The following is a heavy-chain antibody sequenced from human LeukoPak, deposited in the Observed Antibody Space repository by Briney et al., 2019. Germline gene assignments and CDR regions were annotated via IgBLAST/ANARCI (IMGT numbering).Heavy chain of an antibody. Sequence: PSETLSLTCTVSGDSISGSTYYWGWIRQPPGKGLEWIGTIYYTGNTYYNPALKSRVTISVDTSKKHFSLNLSSVTAADTAVYYCARLVGYCSQIQTECYFDFWGQGSLVTVSS. J-gene: IGHJ4*02. CDR3: ARLVGYCSQIQTECYFDF. V-gene: IGHV4-39*02. D-gene: IGHD2-15*01. CDR2: IYYTGNT. CDR1: GDSISGSTYY.